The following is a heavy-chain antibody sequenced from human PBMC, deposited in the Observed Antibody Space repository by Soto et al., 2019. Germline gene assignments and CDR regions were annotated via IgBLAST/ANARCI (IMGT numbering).Heavy chain of an antibody. D-gene: IGHD2-21*02. CDR1: GFTFSSYA. CDR3: ARDVTMALSNWFHP. Sequence: QVQLVESGGGVVQPGRSLRLSCAASGFTFSSYAMHWVRQAPGKGLEWVAVISYDGSNKYYADSVKGRFTISRDNSKNTLYLQMNSLRAEDTAVYYCARDVTMALSNWFHPWGQGTLVTVSS. CDR2: ISYDGSNK. V-gene: IGHV3-30-3*01. J-gene: IGHJ5*02.